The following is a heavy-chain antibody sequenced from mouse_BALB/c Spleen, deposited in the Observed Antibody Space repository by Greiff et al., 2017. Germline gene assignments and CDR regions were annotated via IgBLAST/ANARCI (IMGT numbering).Heavy chain of an antibody. CDR2: ISNGGGST. D-gene: IGHD1-1*01. CDR1: GFTFSSYT. V-gene: IGHV5-12-2*01. J-gene: IGHJ4*01. CDR3: ARHYYGSSYAMDY. Sequence: EVTLMESGGGLVQPGGSLKLSCAASGFTFSSYTMSWVRQTPEKRLEWVAYISNGGGSTYYPDTVKGRFTISRDNAKNTLYLQMSSLKSEDTAMYYCARHYYGSSYAMDYWGQGTSVTVSS.